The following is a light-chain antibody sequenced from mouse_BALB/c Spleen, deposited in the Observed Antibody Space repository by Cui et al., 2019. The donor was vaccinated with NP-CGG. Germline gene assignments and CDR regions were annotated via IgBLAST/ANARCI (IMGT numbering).Light chain of an antibody. CDR3: ALWYSNHWV. CDR2: GTN. V-gene: IGLV1*01. Sequence: QAVVTKESAPTTSPGETVTLPCRSITGAITTSNYANWVQEKPNHLFTGLIGGTNNRAPGIPARFSGSLIGDKAALTITGAQTEDEAIYFCALWYSNHWVFGGGTKLTVL. CDR1: TGAITTSNY. J-gene: IGLJ1*01.